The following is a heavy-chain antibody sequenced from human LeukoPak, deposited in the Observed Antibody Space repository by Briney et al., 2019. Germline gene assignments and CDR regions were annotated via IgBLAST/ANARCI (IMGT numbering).Heavy chain of an antibody. V-gene: IGHV3-7*01. D-gene: IGHD2-21*02. CDR2: IKQDGSEK. Sequence: PGGSLRLSCAASGFTFSTYWMSWVRQAPGKGLEWVANIKQDGSEKYYVDSVKGRFTISRDNAKNSLSLQMNSLRAEDTAVYYCASLVGDSKSDYWGQGTLVTVSS. CDR1: GFTFSTYW. J-gene: IGHJ4*02. CDR3: ASLVGDSKSDY.